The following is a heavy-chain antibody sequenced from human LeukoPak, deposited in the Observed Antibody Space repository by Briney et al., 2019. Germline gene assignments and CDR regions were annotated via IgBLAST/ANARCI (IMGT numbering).Heavy chain of an antibody. V-gene: IGHV1-18*01. CDR3: ARANCAGDCYLKH. D-gene: IGHD2-21*02. Sequence: ASVKVSCKAYGYTFANYAMTRVRQAPGQGLEWMGWISVDNGNTNDAQMLQGRVTMTTNTSTNTAYMELRGLRFDDTAIYYCARANCAGDCYLKHWGQGTLVTVSS. J-gene: IGHJ4*02. CDR1: GYTFANYA. CDR2: ISVDNGNT.